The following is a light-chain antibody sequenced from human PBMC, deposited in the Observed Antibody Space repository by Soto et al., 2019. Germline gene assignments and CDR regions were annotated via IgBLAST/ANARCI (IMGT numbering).Light chain of an antibody. Sequence: IQMTQSPSSLSASVGDRVTITCRASQSISNYLNWYQQRPGKAPKLLIYAASSLQSGVPSRFNASGSGTDFTLTINSLQPEDFATYYCQQSFHTPRTFGQGTKVDIK. CDR2: AAS. CDR3: QQSFHTPRT. CDR1: QSISNY. V-gene: IGKV1-39*01. J-gene: IGKJ1*01.